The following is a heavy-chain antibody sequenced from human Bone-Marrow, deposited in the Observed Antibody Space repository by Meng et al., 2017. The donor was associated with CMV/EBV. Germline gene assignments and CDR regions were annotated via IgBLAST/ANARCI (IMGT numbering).Heavy chain of an antibody. Sequence: GGSLRLSCAASGFTFSSYAMHWVRQAPGKGLEWVANIKQDGSEKYYVDSVKGRFTISRDNAKNSLYLQMNSLRAEDTAVYYCARDVGYYYGSGSWGPFDPWGQGTLVTVSS. V-gene: IGHV3-7*01. D-gene: IGHD3-10*01. J-gene: IGHJ5*02. CDR3: ARDVGYYYGSGSWGPFDP. CDR1: GFTFSSYA. CDR2: IKQDGSEK.